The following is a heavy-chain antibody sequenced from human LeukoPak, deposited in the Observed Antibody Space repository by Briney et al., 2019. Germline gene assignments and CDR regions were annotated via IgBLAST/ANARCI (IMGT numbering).Heavy chain of an antibody. D-gene: IGHD1-26*01. CDR1: GFTFSTYA. Sequence: GGSLRLSCAASGFTFSTYAMHWVRQAPGKGLEWVSAISGSGGSTYYADSVKGRFTISRDNSKNTLYLQMNSLRAEDTAVYYCAKGIVGATIGVDYYYGMDVWGQGTTVTVSS. CDR2: ISGSGGST. V-gene: IGHV3-23*01. CDR3: AKGIVGATIGVDYYYGMDV. J-gene: IGHJ6*02.